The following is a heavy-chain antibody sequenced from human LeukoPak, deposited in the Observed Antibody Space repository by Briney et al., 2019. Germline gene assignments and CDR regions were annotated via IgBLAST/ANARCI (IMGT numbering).Heavy chain of an antibody. CDR3: ARDGAKVGARGYYYYYMDV. V-gene: IGHV1-2*02. CDR1: GFTFSSYG. J-gene: IGHJ6*03. D-gene: IGHD1-26*01. Sequence: GGSLRLSWAASGFTFSSYGMHWVRQAPGQGLGWMGWINPNSGGTNYARKFQGRVTMTRDTSISTAYMELSRLRSDDTAVYYCARDGAKVGARGYYYYYMDVWGKGTTVTVSS. CDR2: INPNSGGT.